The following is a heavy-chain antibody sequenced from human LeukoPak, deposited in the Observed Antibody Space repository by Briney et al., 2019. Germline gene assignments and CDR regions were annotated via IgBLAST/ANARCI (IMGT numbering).Heavy chain of an antibody. CDR3: AKDGPFAIAAAATYSQPDF. CDR2: TASHGRDN. D-gene: IGHD6-13*01. J-gene: IGHJ4*02. Sequence: PGGSLRLSCAASGFSFSFYAMHWVRQAPGKGLEWVAVTASHGRDNYYTVSVQGRFTISRDNSRNTLYLQMNSLRTEDTAIYYCAKDGPFAIAAAATYSQPDFWGQGTLVTVSS. V-gene: IGHV3-30*04. CDR1: GFSFSFYA.